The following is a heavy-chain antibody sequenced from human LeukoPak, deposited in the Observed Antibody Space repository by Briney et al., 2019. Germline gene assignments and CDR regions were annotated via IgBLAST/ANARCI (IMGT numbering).Heavy chain of an antibody. CDR1: GYSFTSYW. V-gene: IGHV5-10-1*01. J-gene: IGHJ5*02. CDR2: IDPSDSYT. CDR3: ARHGAPNLNWIDP. Sequence: GESLKISCKGSGYSFTSYWISWVRQMSGKGLEWMGRIDPSDSYTSYSPSFQGHVTISADKSISTAYLQWSSLKASDTAMYYCARHGAPNLNWIDPWGQGTLVTVSS. D-gene: IGHD5-24*01.